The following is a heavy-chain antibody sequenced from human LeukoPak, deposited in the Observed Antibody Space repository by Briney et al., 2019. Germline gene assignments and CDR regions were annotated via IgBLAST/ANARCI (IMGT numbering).Heavy chain of an antibody. CDR3: AREGIGGSGPSHDAFDI. CDR2: INPSGTGT. J-gene: IGHJ3*02. Sequence: PMASVKVSCKASGYTITNNWMHWVRQAPGQGLEWMGVINPSGTGTSYAQKFQDRITMSRDTSTSTVYMELSRLRSDDTAVYYCAREGIGGSGPSHDAFDIWGQGTMVTVSS. CDR1: GYTITNNW. V-gene: IGHV1-46*01. D-gene: IGHD2-15*01.